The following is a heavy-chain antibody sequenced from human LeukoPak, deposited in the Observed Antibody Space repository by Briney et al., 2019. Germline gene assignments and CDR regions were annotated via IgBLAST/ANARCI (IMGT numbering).Heavy chain of an antibody. CDR2: IWYDGSNK. V-gene: IGHV3-33*01. CDR3: ARDPGNSSGYYFDY. J-gene: IGHJ4*02. D-gene: IGHD3-22*01. CDR1: GFTFSSYG. Sequence: GGSLRLPCAASGFTFSSYGMHWVRQAPGKGLEWVAVIWYDGSNKYYADSVKGRFTISRDNSKNTLYLQMNSLRAEDTAVYYCARDPGNSSGYYFDYWGQGTLVTVSS.